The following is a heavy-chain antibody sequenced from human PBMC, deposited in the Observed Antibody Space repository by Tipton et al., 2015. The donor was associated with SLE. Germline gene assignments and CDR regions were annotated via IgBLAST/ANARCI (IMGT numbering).Heavy chain of an antibody. Sequence: GLVKPSETLSLRCSVSGGSIGSYYWSWIRQSPGKGLEWIGYVYDIDSTNYNPSLKSRVTISLDPSKNQFSLKLSSVTAADTAIYYCARGGIYHDDSGNFDYWGQGTLVTASS. J-gene: IGHJ4*02. CDR3: ARGGIYHDDSGNFDY. D-gene: IGHD3-22*01. V-gene: IGHV4-59*01. CDR1: GGSIGSYY. CDR2: VYDIDST.